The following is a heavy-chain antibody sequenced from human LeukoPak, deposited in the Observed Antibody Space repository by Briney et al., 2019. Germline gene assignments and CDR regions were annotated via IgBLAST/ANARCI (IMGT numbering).Heavy chain of an antibody. D-gene: IGHD1-26*01. Sequence: GGSLRLSCAASGFTFSSYAMIWVRQAPGKGLEWVSAISGSGGSTYYADSVKGRFTISRDNSKNTLYLQMNSLRAEDTAVYYCARGEGGSYTSYNWFDPWGQGTLVTVSS. V-gene: IGHV3-23*01. CDR1: GFTFSSYA. CDR2: ISGSGGST. CDR3: ARGEGGSYTSYNWFDP. J-gene: IGHJ5*02.